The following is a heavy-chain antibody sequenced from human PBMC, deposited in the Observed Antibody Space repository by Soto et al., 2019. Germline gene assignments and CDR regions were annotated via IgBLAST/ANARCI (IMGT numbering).Heavy chain of an antibody. D-gene: IGHD3-10*01. Sequence: QVQLQQWGAGLLKPSETLSLTCAVYGGSFSGYYWSCIRQPPGKGLEWIGEINHSGSTNYNPCLKSRVTISVATSKNQFSLKLSSVTAADTAVYYCARDTLLPSGSGRDFDYWGQGTLVTVSS. CDR3: ARDTLLPSGSGRDFDY. CDR1: GGSFSGYY. CDR2: INHSGST. J-gene: IGHJ4*02. V-gene: IGHV4-34*01.